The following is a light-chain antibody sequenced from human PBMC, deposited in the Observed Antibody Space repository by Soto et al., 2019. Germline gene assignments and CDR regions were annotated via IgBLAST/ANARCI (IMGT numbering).Light chain of an antibody. V-gene: IGKV3-20*01. Sequence: EVGLSQSPGTRSLFPGEAAPLSGMASQSVSNNYLAWYQQKPGQATSLLIYGASNRATGIPDRFSGSGSGTDFTLTISRLEPEDFAVYYCQQYGSSGTFGQGTKVDIK. CDR1: QSVSNNY. CDR3: QQYGSSGT. CDR2: GAS. J-gene: IGKJ1*01.